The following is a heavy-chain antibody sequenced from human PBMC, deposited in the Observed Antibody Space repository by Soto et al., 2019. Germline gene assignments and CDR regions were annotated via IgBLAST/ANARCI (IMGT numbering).Heavy chain of an antibody. D-gene: IGHD3-3*01. Sequence: GGSLRLSCAASGFTFDDYGVSWVRQAPGKGLEWVSGINWNGGSTGYADSVKGRFTISRDNAKNSLYLQMNSLRAEDTAVYYCARGYDFWSGYYYPYGMDVWGQGTTVTVSS. CDR3: ARGYDFWSGYYYPYGMDV. V-gene: IGHV3-20*04. J-gene: IGHJ6*02. CDR1: GFTFDDYG. CDR2: INWNGGST.